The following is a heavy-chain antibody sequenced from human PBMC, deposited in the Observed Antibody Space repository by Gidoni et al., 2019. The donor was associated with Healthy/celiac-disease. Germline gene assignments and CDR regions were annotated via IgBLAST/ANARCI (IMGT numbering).Heavy chain of an antibody. V-gene: IGHV1-46*01. CDR2: SNPSGGST. Sequence: QVQLVQSGAEVKKPGASVKVSCKASGYTFTSYYMHWLRKAPEQGLEWMGISNPSGGSTSYEQKFQGRVTMTRDTSTSTVYMELSSLRSEDTAVYYCARDPVLDPPSSSAGVYYYYYMDVWGKGTTVTVSS. D-gene: IGHD6-6*01. J-gene: IGHJ6*03. CDR3: ARDPVLDPPSSSAGVYYYYYMDV. CDR1: GYTFTSYY.